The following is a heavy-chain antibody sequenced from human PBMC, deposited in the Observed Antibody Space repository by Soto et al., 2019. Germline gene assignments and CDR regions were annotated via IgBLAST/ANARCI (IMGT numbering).Heavy chain of an antibody. V-gene: IGHV1-69*04. CDR3: AREQTDIVVVPAATWDYYYYYMDV. CDR2: IIPIPGIA. CDR1: GGTFSSYT. Sequence: ASVKVSCKASGGTFSSYTISWVRQAPGQGLEWMGRIIPIPGIANYAQKFQGRVTITADKSTSTAYMELSSLRSEDTAVYYCAREQTDIVVVPAATWDYYYYYMDVWGKGTTVTVSS. D-gene: IGHD2-2*01. J-gene: IGHJ6*03.